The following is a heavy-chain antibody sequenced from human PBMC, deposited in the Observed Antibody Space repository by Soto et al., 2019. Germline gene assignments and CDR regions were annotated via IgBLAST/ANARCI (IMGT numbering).Heavy chain of an antibody. D-gene: IGHD3-16*01. CDR2: IIPILGIA. Sequence: QVQLVQSGAEVKKPGSSVKVSCKASGGTFSSYTISWVRQAPGQGLEWMGRIIPILGIANYAQKFQGRVRITADNSTSTAYMELSSLRSEDTAVYYCARSRGGGSYFDYWGQGTLVTVSS. J-gene: IGHJ4*02. V-gene: IGHV1-69*02. CDR1: GGTFSSYT. CDR3: ARSRGGGSYFDY.